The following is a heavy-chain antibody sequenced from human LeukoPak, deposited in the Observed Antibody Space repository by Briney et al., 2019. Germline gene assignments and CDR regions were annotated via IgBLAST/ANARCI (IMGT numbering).Heavy chain of an antibody. V-gene: IGHV3-9*01. CDR3: AKDKSGHYDSSGYFDY. CDR2: ISWNSGSI. J-gene: IGHJ4*02. D-gene: IGHD3-22*01. Sequence: QPGGSLRLSCAASGFTFDDYAMHWVRQAPGKGLEWVSGISWNSGSIGYADSVKGRFTISRDNAKNSLYLQMNSLRAEDTALYYCAKDKSGHYDSSGYFDYWGQGTLVTVSS. CDR1: GFTFDDYA.